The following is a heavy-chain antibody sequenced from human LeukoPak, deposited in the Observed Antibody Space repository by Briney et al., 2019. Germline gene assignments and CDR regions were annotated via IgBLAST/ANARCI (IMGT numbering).Heavy chain of an antibody. CDR1: GYTFTGNY. CDR3: ARIAEAGRTSYYLDC. CDR2: INPNSGGT. D-gene: IGHD6-19*01. J-gene: IGHJ4*02. V-gene: IGHV1-2*02. Sequence: ASVKVSCKASGYTFTGNYMHWVRQAPGQGLEWMGWINPNSGGTIYAQKFQGRVTMTRDTSISTAYMELSRLTSDDTAVYYCARIAEAGRTSYYLDCWGQGTLVIVSS.